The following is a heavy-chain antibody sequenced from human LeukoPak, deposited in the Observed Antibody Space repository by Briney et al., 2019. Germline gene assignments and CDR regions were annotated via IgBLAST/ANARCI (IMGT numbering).Heavy chain of an antibody. Sequence: PSETLSLTCTVSGGSISSYYWSWIRQPPGKGLEWIGYIYYSGNTNYNPSLKSRVTISVDTSKNQFSLKLSSVTAADTAVYYCARGDRYCTNGVCPNWFDPWGQGTLVTVSS. CDR2: IYYSGNT. CDR3: ARGDRYCTNGVCPNWFDP. J-gene: IGHJ5*02. V-gene: IGHV4-59*01. CDR1: GGSISSYY. D-gene: IGHD2-8*01.